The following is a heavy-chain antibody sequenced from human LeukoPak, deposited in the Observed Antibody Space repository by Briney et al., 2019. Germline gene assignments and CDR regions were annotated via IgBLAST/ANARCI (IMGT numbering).Heavy chain of an antibody. D-gene: IGHD2-2*01. CDR3: AIIVVVPAANLMDV. J-gene: IGHJ6*02. CDR1: GGSISGDYS. V-gene: IGHV4-34*01. Sequence: PSETLSLTCTVSGGSISGDYSWSWIRQPPGKGLEWFGEINHSGSTNYNPSLKSRVTISVDTSKNQFSLKLSSVTAADTAVYYCAIIVVVPAANLMDVWVQGTTVTVSS. CDR2: INHSGST.